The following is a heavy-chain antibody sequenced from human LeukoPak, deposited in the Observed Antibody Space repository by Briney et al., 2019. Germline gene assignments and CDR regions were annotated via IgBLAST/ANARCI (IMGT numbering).Heavy chain of an antibody. Sequence: GGSLRLSCAASGFTFSGYTMNWVRQAPGKGLEWVSYISPDSTQIYYADSVKGRFTISRDNAKNSLYLQMNNVGAEDTAVYHCAKGTSYYDFWSGTEYWGQGTLVTVSS. CDR1: GFTFSGYT. J-gene: IGHJ4*02. V-gene: IGHV3-21*05. D-gene: IGHD3-3*01. CDR2: ISPDSTQI. CDR3: AKGTSYYDFWSGTEY.